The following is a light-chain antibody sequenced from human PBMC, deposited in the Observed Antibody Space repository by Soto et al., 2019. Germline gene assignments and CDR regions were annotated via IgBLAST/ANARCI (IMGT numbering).Light chain of an antibody. CDR1: SGDAGGYNL. Sequence: QSVLTQPASVSGSPGQSITIPCTGTSGDAGGYNLVSWYQQHRGKAPKLLICEVTERPSGVSNRFSGSKSGSTASLTVSGLQPDDEADYYCFSYAGNSELFGTGTKLTVL. J-gene: IGLJ1*01. V-gene: IGLV2-23*02. CDR2: EVT. CDR3: FSYAGNSEL.